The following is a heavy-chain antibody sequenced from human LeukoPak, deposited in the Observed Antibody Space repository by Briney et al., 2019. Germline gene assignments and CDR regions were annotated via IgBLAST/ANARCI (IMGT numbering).Heavy chain of an antibody. Sequence: SETLSLTCAVSGGSISSSNWWSWVRQPPGKGLEWIGEIYHSGSTNYNPSLKSRVTISVDKSKNQFSLKLSSVTAADTAVYYCANINSSGWSEYYFDYWGQGTLVTVSS. V-gene: IGHV4-4*02. D-gene: IGHD6-19*01. CDR2: IYHSGST. CDR1: GGSISSSNW. J-gene: IGHJ4*02. CDR3: ANINSSGWSEYYFDY.